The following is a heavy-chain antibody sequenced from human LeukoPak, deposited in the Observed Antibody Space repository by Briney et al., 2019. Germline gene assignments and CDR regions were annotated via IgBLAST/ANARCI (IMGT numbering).Heavy chain of an antibody. D-gene: IGHD2-15*01. J-gene: IGHJ6*02. CDR2: INPDSGGT. V-gene: IGHV1-2*02. Sequence: ASVKVCCKASGYTFTVYYMHWVRQAPGQGLEWMGWINPDSGGTNYAQEFQGRVTMTRDTSISTLYMDLSRLRSDDTAVYYCARDRGQGMVAALGMDVWGQGTTVTVFS. CDR1: GYTFTVYY. CDR3: ARDRGQGMVAALGMDV.